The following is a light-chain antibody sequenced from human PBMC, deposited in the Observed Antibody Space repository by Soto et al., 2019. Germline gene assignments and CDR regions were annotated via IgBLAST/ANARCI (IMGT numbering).Light chain of an antibody. CDR2: LGS. V-gene: IGKV2-28*01. Sequence: DIVMTQSPLSLPVTPGEPASISCRSSQSLLQSDGYNYLGWYLQKPGQSPQLLISLGSNRASGVPDRFSGSGSGTDFTLKISRVEAEDVGVFYCMQALQAPLTFGQGTRLEIK. J-gene: IGKJ5*01. CDR1: QSLLQSDGYNY. CDR3: MQALQAPLT.